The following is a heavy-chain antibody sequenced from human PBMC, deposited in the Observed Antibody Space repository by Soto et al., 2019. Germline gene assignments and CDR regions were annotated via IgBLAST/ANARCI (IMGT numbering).Heavy chain of an antibody. CDR1: GGTFSSYT. V-gene: IGHV1-69*04. Sequence: ASVKVSCKASGGTFSSYTISWVRQAPGQGLEWMGRIIPILGIANYAQKFQGRVTITADKSTSTAYMELSSLRSEDTAVYYCARDRPLITMVRGVTRAPGYYYYYMDVWGKGTTVTVSS. D-gene: IGHD3-10*01. CDR2: IIPILGIA. CDR3: ARDRPLITMVRGVTRAPGYYYYYMDV. J-gene: IGHJ6*03.